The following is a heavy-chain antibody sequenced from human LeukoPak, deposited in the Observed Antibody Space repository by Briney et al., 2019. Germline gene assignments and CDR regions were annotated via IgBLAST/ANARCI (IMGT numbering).Heavy chain of an antibody. J-gene: IGHJ4*02. CDR3: AKGRGYCSSTSCQTGFDY. D-gene: IGHD2-2*03. Sequence: GGSLRLSCAASGFTFNSYAMSWVRQAPGKGLEWVSAISGSGGSTYYADSVKGRFTISRDNSKNTLYLQMNSLRAEDTAVYYCAKGRGYCSSTSCQTGFDYWGQGTLVTVSS. CDR1: GFTFNSYA. CDR2: ISGSGGST. V-gene: IGHV3-23*01.